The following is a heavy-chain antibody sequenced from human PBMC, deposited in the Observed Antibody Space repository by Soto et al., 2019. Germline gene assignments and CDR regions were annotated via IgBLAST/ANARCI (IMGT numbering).Heavy chain of an antibody. CDR2: VSSGGGT. CDR1: GFTFSTYA. Sequence: EVELLESGGGLVQPEGSLRLSCAASGFTFSTYAMGWVRQAPGKGLEWVSVVSSGGGTHYADSVKGRFTVSGDNSKNTLSLQMNSLIADDTAVYYCAKRRGAGGHFDYWGQGALVTVSS. D-gene: IGHD2-15*01. J-gene: IGHJ4*02. CDR3: AKRRGAGGHFDY. V-gene: IGHV3-23*01.